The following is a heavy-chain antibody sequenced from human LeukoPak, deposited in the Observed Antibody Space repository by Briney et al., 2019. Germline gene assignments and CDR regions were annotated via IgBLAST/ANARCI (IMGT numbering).Heavy chain of an antibody. V-gene: IGHV1-2*02. CDR3: ARGRELWFGPGGYYMDV. J-gene: IGHJ6*03. Sequence: ASVKVSCKASGCTFTGYYMHWVRQAPGQGLEWMGWINPNSGGTNYAQKFQGRVTMTRDTSISTAYMELSSLRSEDTAVYYCARGRELWFGPGGYYMDVWGKGTTVTISS. CDR1: GCTFTGYY. D-gene: IGHD3-10*01. CDR2: INPNSGGT.